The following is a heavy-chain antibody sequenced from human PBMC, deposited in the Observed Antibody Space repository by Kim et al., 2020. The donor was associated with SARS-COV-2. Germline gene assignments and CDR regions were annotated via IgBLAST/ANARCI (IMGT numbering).Heavy chain of an antibody. J-gene: IGHJ4*02. CDR2: ISYDGSNK. V-gene: IGHV3-30*18. CDR3: AKDLQGLLWFWESSRLTSLTTGTEFDY. CDR1: GFTFSSYG. D-gene: IGHD3-10*01. Sequence: GGSLRLSCAASGFTFSSYGMHWVRQAPGKGLEWVAVISYDGSNKYYADSVKGRFTISRDNSKNTLYLQMNSLRAEDTAVYYCAKDLQGLLWFWESSRLTSLTTGTEFDYWGQGTLVTGSS.